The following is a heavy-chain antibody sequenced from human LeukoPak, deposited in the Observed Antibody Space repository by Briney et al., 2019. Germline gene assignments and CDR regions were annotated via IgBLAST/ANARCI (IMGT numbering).Heavy chain of an antibody. CDR3: GRSGYEAAVDL. CDR2: IKPDGSET. Sequence: GGSLRLSCAASGFMFSTYWMTWVRQAPGEGLEWVANIKPDGSETYYVDRVRGRFTISRDNAKNLLYLQMNSLRGEDTAVYKCGRSGYEAAVDLWGQGTLVAVSS. J-gene: IGHJ4*02. V-gene: IGHV3-7*01. CDR1: GFMFSTYW. D-gene: IGHD6-13*01.